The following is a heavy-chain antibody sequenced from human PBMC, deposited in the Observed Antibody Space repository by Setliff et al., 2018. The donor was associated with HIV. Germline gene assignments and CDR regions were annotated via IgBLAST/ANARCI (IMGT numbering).Heavy chain of an antibody. J-gene: IGHJ3*02. CDR1: GFTFKSYS. CDR2: ISSSSSYI. Sequence: GGSLRLSCEASGFTFKSYSINWVRQAPGQGLEWVSSISSSSSYIYYADSVKGRFTISRDNANTSLFLQMNSVRAEETAVYECARETAARGDAVDIWGQGTMVTVSS. V-gene: IGHV3-21*01. D-gene: IGHD6-25*01. CDR3: ARETAARGDAVDI.